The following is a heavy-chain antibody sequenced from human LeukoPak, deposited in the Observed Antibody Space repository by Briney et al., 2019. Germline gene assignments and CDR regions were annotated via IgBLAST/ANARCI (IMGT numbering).Heavy chain of an antibody. J-gene: IGHJ4*02. Sequence: SESLSLTCTVSGGSISSSSFYWGWIRQPPGKGLEWIGSIYYSGNTYYNPSLKSRVSISVDTSKNQFSLKLGSVTAADTAVYYCARHPGLLFDYWGQGTLVTVSS. CDR3: ARHPGLLFDY. CDR1: GGSISSSSFY. D-gene: IGHD2-15*01. CDR2: IYYSGNT. V-gene: IGHV4-39*01.